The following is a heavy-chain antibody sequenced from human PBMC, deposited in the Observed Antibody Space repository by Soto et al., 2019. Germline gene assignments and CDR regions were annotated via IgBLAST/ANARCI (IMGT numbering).Heavy chain of an antibody. CDR1: GGSFSGYY. Sequence: SETLSLTCAVYGGSFSGYYWSWIRQPPGKGLEWIGEINHSGSTNYNPSFKSRVTISVDTSKNPFSLKLSSLTAADTAVYYCARGRGKIVVVPADKFIFDYGGMGTLVTVS. J-gene: IGHJ4*02. CDR2: INHSGST. CDR3: ARGRGKIVVVPADKFIFDY. V-gene: IGHV4-34*01. D-gene: IGHD2-2*01.